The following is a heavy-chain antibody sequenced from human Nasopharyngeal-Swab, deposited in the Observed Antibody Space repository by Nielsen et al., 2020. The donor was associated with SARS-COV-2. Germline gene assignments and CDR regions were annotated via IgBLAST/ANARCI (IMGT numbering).Heavy chain of an antibody. CDR3: ARGYSSGWGSYFDY. D-gene: IGHD6-19*01. CDR1: GFTFSSYE. J-gene: IGHJ4*02. CDR2: ISSSGSTI. Sequence: GESLKISCAASGFTFSSYEMNWVRQAPGKGLEWVSYISSSGSTIYYADSVKGRFTISRDNAKNSLYLQMNSLRAEDTAVYYCARGYSSGWGSYFDYWGQGTLVTVSS. V-gene: IGHV3-48*03.